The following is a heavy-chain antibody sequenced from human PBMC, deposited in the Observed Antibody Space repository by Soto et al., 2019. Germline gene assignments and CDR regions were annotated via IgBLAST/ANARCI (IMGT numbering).Heavy chain of an antibody. CDR1: GFTFSSYE. Sequence: GGSLRLSCAASGFTFSSYEMNWVRQAPGKGLEWVSYISSSGSTIYYADSVKGRFTISRDNAKNSLYLQMNSLRAEDTAVYYCAREKAEMATTGYYYYYGMDVWGQGTTVT. CDR3: AREKAEMATTGYYYYYGMDV. J-gene: IGHJ6*02. D-gene: IGHD1-26*01. V-gene: IGHV3-48*03. CDR2: ISSSGSTI.